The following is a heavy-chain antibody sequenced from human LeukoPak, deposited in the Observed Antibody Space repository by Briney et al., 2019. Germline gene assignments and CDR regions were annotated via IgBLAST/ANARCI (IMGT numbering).Heavy chain of an antibody. CDR3: ALNQKGNGSYDY. J-gene: IGHJ4*02. V-gene: IGHV4-31*03. CDR1: GGSISSGGYC. D-gene: IGHD1-26*01. Sequence: PSETLSLTCTVSGGSISSGGYCWSWIRQHPGKGLEWIGYIYYSGSTYYNPSLKSRVTISVDTSKNQFSLKLSSVTAADTAVYYCALNQKGNGSYDYWGQGTLVTVSS. CDR2: IYYSGST.